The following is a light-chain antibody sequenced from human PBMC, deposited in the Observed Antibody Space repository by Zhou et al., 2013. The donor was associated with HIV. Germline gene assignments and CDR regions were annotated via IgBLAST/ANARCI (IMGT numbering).Light chain of an antibody. J-gene: IGLJ1*01. CDR3: SSYTSSTGV. Sequence: QSALTQPASVSGSPGQSITISCTGTSSDVGGYNYVSWYQQHPGKAPKLMIYDVSKRPSGVSNRFSGSKSGNTASLTISGLQAEDEADYYCSSYTSSTGVFGTGTKVTV. V-gene: IGLV2-14*01. CDR2: DVS. CDR1: SSDVGGYNY.